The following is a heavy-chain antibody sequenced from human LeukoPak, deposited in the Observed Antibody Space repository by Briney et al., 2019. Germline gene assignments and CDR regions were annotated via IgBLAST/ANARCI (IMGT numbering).Heavy chain of an antibody. CDR3: ARDRIEQQRTLGRSSNYYYYYYMDV. CDR2: MTQDGSEK. V-gene: IGHV3-7*01. D-gene: IGHD6-13*01. Sequence: GGSLRLSCAASGFAFSSYRMSWVRQARGKGLEWVANMTQDGSEKYYVDSVKGRFTISRDNAKNSLYLQMNSLRAEDTAVYYCARDRIEQQRTLGRSSNYYYYYYMDVWGKGTTVTVSS. CDR1: GFAFSSYR. J-gene: IGHJ6*03.